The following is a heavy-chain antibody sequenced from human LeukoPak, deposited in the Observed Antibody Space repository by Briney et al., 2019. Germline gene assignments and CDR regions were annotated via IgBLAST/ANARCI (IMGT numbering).Heavy chain of an antibody. Sequence: SETLTLTCTASGGSISSSSYYWGWIRQPSGKGLEWIGSIYYSGSTYYNPSLKSRVTISVDTSKNQFSLKLSSVTAADTAVYYCARHIKRFGELYDDYWGQGTLVTVSS. CDR2: IYYSGST. J-gene: IGHJ4*02. CDR3: ARHIKRFGELYDDY. V-gene: IGHV4-39*01. D-gene: IGHD3-10*01. CDR1: GGSISSSSYY.